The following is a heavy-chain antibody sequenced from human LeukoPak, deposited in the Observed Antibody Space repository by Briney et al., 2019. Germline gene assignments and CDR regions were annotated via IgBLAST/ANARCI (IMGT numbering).Heavy chain of an antibody. Sequence: ASVKVSCKASGGTFSSYAISWVRQAPGQGLEWMGGIIPIFATANYAQKFQGRVTITADESTSTAYMELSSLRSEDTAVYYCASTATGYLSSSSIDYWGQGTLVTVSS. CDR2: IIPIFATA. V-gene: IGHV1-69*13. D-gene: IGHD6-6*01. CDR3: ASTATGYLSSSSIDY. J-gene: IGHJ4*02. CDR1: GGTFSSYA.